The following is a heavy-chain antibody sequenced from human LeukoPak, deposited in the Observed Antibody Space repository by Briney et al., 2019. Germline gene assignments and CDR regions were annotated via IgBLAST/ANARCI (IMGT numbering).Heavy chain of an antibody. CDR3: ASGNQAVDY. V-gene: IGHV4-31*11. Sequence: SETLSLTCAVYGGSFSGYYWSWIRQHPGKGLEWIGYIYYSGSTYYNPSLKSRVTISVDTSKNQFSLKLSSVTAADTAVYYCASGNQAVDYWGQGTLVTVSS. D-gene: IGHD1-14*01. CDR2: IYYSGST. J-gene: IGHJ4*02. CDR1: GGSFSGYY.